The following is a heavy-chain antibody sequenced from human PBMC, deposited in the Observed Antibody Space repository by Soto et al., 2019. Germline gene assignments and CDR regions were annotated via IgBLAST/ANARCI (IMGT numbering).Heavy chain of an antibody. CDR2: ISTSIDAT. CDR3: AKDRTVAARNFDY. D-gene: IGHD6-6*01. Sequence: HPGGPLRLSCAPSGFAFSNYAMGWVRQAPGKGMEWVSSISTSIDATYYADSVKGRFTLSRDDSKNTLYLQMNSLRAEDSAVYYCAKDRTVAARNFDYWGQGTQVTVSS. V-gene: IGHV3-23*01. J-gene: IGHJ4*02. CDR1: GFAFSNYA.